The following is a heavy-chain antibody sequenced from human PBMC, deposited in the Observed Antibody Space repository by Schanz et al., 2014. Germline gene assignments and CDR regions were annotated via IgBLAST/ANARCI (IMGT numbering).Heavy chain of an antibody. V-gene: IGHV3-48*01. D-gene: IGHD6-25*01. Sequence: VQLVESGGGLVQPGGSLRLSCAASGFTFSTHAMHWVRQAPGKGPEWVSYIRSSSTPIYYADSVKGRFTISRDNSKNTLYLQMNSLRAEDTAVYYCAKVRYSSGWRGDYFDEWGQGTRVTVAS. CDR2: IRSSSTPI. CDR3: AKVRYSSGWRGDYFDE. J-gene: IGHJ4*02. CDR1: GFTFSTHA.